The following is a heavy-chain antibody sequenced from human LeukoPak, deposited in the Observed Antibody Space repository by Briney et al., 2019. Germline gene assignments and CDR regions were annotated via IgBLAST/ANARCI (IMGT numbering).Heavy chain of an antibody. V-gene: IGHV1-46*01. CDR1: GYTFTSYY. Sequence: ASVKVSCKASGYTFTSYYMHWVRQAPGQGLEWMGIINPSGGSTSYAQKFQGRVTMTRDTSTSTVYMELSSLRSEDTAVYYCARGARRVDIVVVPAAINEPGFDYWGQGTLATVSS. J-gene: IGHJ4*02. CDR3: ARGARRVDIVVVPAAINEPGFDY. CDR2: INPSGGST. D-gene: IGHD2-2*02.